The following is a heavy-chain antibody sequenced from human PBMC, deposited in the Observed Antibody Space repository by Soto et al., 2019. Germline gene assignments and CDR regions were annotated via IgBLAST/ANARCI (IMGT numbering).Heavy chain of an antibody. CDR2: MNPNSGNT. CDR1: GYTFTSSD. J-gene: IGHJ6*02. Sequence: GASVKVSCKASGYTFTSSDINGVRQATGQGLEWMGWMNPNSGNTGYAQKFQGRVTMTRNTSISTAYMELSSLRSEDTAVYYCARVRPYYDFWRGYSYGMDVWGQGTTVTVSS. CDR3: ARVRPYYDFWRGYSYGMDV. V-gene: IGHV1-8*01. D-gene: IGHD3-3*01.